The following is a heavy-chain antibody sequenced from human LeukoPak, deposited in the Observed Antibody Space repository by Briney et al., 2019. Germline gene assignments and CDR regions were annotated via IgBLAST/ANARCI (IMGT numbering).Heavy chain of an antibody. CDR3: AREYPIAAAEGDFDI. CDR1: GFTFSTYT. CDR2: ISSSSSYI. V-gene: IGHV3-21*01. D-gene: IGHD6-13*01. J-gene: IGHJ3*02. Sequence: PGGSLRLSCAASGFTFSTYTMNWVRQAPGKGLEWVSYISSSSSYIYYADSVKGRFTISRDNAKNSLYLQMNSLRAEDTAVYYCAREYPIAAAEGDFDIWGQGTMVTVSS.